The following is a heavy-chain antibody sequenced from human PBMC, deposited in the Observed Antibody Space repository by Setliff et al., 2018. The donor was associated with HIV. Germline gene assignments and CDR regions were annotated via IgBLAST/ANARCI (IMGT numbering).Heavy chain of an antibody. D-gene: IGHD2-21*02. CDR1: GDSISRSRYY. J-gene: IGHJ3*01. Sequence: PSETLSLTCVVSGDSISRSRYYWGWIRQPPGKGLEWIGSFYYSGSTNYNPSLKSRVTLSFDTSKNNFSLNLNSVTATDTAVYYCARGEACGGGCHYAFELWGRGTMVTVSS. V-gene: IGHV4-39*02. CDR2: FYYSGST. CDR3: ARGEACGGGCHYAFEL.